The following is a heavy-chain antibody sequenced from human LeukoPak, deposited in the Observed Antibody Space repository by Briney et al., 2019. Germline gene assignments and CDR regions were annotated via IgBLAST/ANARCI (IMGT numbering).Heavy chain of an antibody. V-gene: IGHV4-39*01. J-gene: IGHJ4*02. D-gene: IGHD3-9*01. CDR1: GGSISSSSYY. CDR3: ARKRYFDWLFLDY. Sequence: SETLSLTCTVSGGSISSSSYYWGWIRQPPGKGLEWIGSIYYSGSTYYNPSLKSRVTISVDTSKNQFSLKLSSVTAADTAVYYCARKRYFDWLFLDYWGQGTLATVSS. CDR2: IYYSGST.